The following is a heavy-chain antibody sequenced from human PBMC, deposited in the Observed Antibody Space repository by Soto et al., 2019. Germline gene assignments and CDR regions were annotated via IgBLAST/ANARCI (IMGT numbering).Heavy chain of an antibody. Sequence: GGSLRLSCAASGFTFSSYWMSWVRQAPGKGLEWVANIKQDGSEKYYVDSVKGRFTISRDNAKNSLYLQMNSLRAEDAAVYYCARDCDEGGATYFDYWGQGTLVTVSS. CDR1: GFTFSSYW. D-gene: IGHD1-26*01. CDR2: IKQDGSEK. CDR3: ARDCDEGGATYFDY. J-gene: IGHJ4*02. V-gene: IGHV3-7*01.